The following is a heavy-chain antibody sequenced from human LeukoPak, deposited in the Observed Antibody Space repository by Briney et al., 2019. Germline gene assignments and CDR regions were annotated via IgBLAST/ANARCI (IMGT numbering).Heavy chain of an antibody. CDR1: GGSISSYY. D-gene: IGHD4-17*01. Sequence: ASETLFLTCTVSGGSISSYYWSWIRQPPRKGLEWIGYVTYSGSTKYTLSLKSRLTMSVDTSRNQFSLKLTSVTAADTAVYYCARDRGFGDYGIDFWGQGTLVTVSS. CDR3: ARDRGFGDYGIDF. J-gene: IGHJ4*02. CDR2: VTYSGST. V-gene: IGHV4-59*01.